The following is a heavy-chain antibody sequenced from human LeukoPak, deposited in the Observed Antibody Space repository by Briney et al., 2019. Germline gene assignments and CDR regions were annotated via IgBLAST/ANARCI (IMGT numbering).Heavy chain of an antibody. J-gene: IGHJ6*02. CDR3: ARFHWGDGMDV. CDR2: IYYSGST. V-gene: IGHV4-31*03. D-gene: IGHD7-27*01. CDR1: GDSISSGNYY. Sequence: PSQTQSLTCTVSGDSISSGNYYWSWIRQHPGKGLEWIGYIYYSGSTYYNPSLKSRVTISVDTSKNQFSLKLSSVTAADTAVYYCARFHWGDGMDVWGQGTTVTVSS.